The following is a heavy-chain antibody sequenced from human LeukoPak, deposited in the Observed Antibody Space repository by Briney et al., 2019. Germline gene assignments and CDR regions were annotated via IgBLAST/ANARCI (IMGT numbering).Heavy chain of an antibody. D-gene: IGHD2-21*02. J-gene: IGHJ4*02. CDR3: AKVVVVTATNYYFDY. CDR1: GFTVSSNY. CDR2: IYSGGDT. V-gene: IGHV3-53*05. Sequence: GGSLRLSCAPSGFTVSSNYMSWVRQAPGKGLEWVSVIYSGGDTFYADSVKGRFTISRDNSKNTLYLQMNSLRAEDTAVYYCAKVVVVTATNYYFDYWGQGTLVTVFS.